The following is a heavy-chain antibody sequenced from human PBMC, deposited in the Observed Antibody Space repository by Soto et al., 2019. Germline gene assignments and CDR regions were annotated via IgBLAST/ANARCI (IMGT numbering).Heavy chain of an antibody. CDR3: ARRPRLCTNTVCHHHYGLAG. CDR1: GYSFTNYW. J-gene: IGHJ6*02. V-gene: IGHV5-10-1*01. D-gene: IGHD2-21*01. Sequence: PGESLKISCKGSGYSFTNYWINWVLQMPGEGLEWMGRIDPTDSYTAYSPSFQGHVTISADESISTAYLQWSSLKASDTAMYYCARRPRLCTNTVCHHHYGLAGWGQGTTVTVSS. CDR2: IDPTDSYT.